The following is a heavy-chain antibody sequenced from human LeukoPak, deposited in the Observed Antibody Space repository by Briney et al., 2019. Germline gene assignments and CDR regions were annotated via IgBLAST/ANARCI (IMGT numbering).Heavy chain of an antibody. D-gene: IGHD3-22*01. J-gene: IGHJ4*02. V-gene: IGHV1-18*01. CDR1: GYTFTNYG. CDR2: VSADNGNT. Sequence: ASVKVSCKASGYTFTNYGISWVRQAPGQGLEWVGGVSADNGNTNHAQKLQGRVTMTTDTSTSKAYMELRSLRSDATAVYYCARDYYDYSGYADYWGQGTLVTVSS. CDR3: ARDYYDYSGYADY.